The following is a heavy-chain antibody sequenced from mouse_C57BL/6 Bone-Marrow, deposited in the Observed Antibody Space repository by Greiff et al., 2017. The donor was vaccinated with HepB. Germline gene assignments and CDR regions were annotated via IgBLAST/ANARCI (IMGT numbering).Heavy chain of an antibody. CDR1: GYTFTSYW. V-gene: IGHV1-64*01. CDR2: IHPNSGST. D-gene: IGHD1-1*01. CDR3: ARKDYGSSYVGY. J-gene: IGHJ2*01. Sequence: VQLQQSGAELVKPGASVKLSCKASGYTFTSYWMHWVKQRPGQGLEWIGMIHPNSGSTNYNEKFKSKATLTVDKSSSTAYMQLSSLTSEDSAVYYRARKDYGSSYVGYWGQGTTLTVSS.